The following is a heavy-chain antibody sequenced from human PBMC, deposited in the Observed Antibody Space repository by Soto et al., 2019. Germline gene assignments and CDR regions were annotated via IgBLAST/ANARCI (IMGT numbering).Heavy chain of an antibody. CDR2: IYDSGST. D-gene: IGHD6-6*01. CDR3: ARGSSSYYDYGMDV. V-gene: IGHV4-30-2*01. Sequence: SETLSLTCAVSGDAISIGGYSLTWIRQPPGKALEWIGNIYDSGSTSYNPSLKSRVTISVDRSKNQFSLKLTSVTAADTAVYFCARGSSSYYDYGMDVWGQGNRATVSS. CDR1: GDAISIGGYS. J-gene: IGHJ6*02.